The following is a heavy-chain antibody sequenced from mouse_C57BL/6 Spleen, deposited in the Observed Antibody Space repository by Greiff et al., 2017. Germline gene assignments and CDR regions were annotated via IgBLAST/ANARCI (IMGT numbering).Heavy chain of an antibody. D-gene: IGHD1-1*01. V-gene: IGHV1-22*01. Sequence: VQLQHSGPELVKPGASVKMSCKASGYTFTDYNMHWVKQSHGKSLEWIGYINPNNGGTSYNQKFKGKATLTVNQSSSTAYMELRSLTSEDSAVYYCANYYGSSPWFAYWGQGTLVTVSA. CDR1: GYTFTDYN. CDR3: ANYYGSSPWFAY. CDR2: INPNNGGT. J-gene: IGHJ3*01.